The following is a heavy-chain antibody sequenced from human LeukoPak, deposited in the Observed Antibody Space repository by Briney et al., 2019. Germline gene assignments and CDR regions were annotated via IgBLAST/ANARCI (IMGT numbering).Heavy chain of an antibody. CDR2: INVGGSVT. J-gene: IGHJ2*01. CDR1: GFTFSHYG. V-gene: IGHV3-48*03. D-gene: IGHD3-3*01. CDR3: ARKTDCPGVVGRDRYFDL. Sequence: GGSLRLSCAASGFTFSHYGMIWVRQAPGRGLEWVSYINVGGSVTNYADSMKGRFTMSRDDAKKSVYLQLNSLRAEDTAIYYCARKTDCPGVVGRDRYFDLWGRGTLVSVSS.